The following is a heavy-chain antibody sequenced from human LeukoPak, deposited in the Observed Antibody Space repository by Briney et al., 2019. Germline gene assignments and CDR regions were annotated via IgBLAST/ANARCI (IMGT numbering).Heavy chain of an antibody. V-gene: IGHV4-59*01. CDR2: IYYSGST. CDR1: GGSISRYY. CDR3: ARGPYDSSGYYSSFDY. J-gene: IGHJ4*02. Sequence: SETLSLTCSVSGGSISRYYWSWLRQPPGKGLEWIGYIYYSGSTNYNPSLKSRVTISVDTSKNQFSLKLSSVTAADTAVYYCARGPYDSSGYYSSFDYWGQGTLVTVSS. D-gene: IGHD3-22*01.